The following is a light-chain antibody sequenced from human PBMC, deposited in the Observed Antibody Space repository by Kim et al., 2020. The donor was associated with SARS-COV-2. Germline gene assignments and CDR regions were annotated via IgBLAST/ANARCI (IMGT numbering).Light chain of an antibody. CDR1: QSISSY. J-gene: IGKJ2*01. CDR2: AAS. V-gene: IGKV1-39*01. Sequence: DIQMTQSPSSLSASVGDRVTITCRASQSISSYLNWYQQKPGKAPKLLIYAASSLQSWVPSRFSGSGSGTDFTLTISSLQPEDFATYYCQQSYSTPRSYTFGQGTKLEI. CDR3: QQSYSTPRSYT.